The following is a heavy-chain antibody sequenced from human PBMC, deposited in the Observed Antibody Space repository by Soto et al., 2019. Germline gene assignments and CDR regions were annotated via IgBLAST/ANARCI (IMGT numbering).Heavy chain of an antibody. CDR1: GDSVSSGDYY. CDR3: ARVQPYDYGANSGWLDP. Sequence: SETLSLTCSVSGDSVSSGDYYWSWIRQPPGKGLEWIGHVYFSGSTNYIPSLKSRLIISVDTSTNQFSLTLSSLTAADTAVYYCARVQPYDYGANSGWLDPWGQGTLVTVSS. D-gene: IGHD3-16*01. CDR2: VYFSGST. V-gene: IGHV4-61*08. J-gene: IGHJ5*02.